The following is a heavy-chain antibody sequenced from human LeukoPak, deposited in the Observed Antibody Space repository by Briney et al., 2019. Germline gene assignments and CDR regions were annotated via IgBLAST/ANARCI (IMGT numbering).Heavy chain of an antibody. J-gene: IGHJ4*02. CDR1: GGSISSYY. Sequence: SETLSLTCTVSGGSISSYYWSWIRQPPGKGLEWIGYIYYSGSTNYNPSLKSRVTISVDTSKNQFSLKLSSVTAADTAVYYCARGPAYYDFWSGYYTWGQRTLVTVSS. CDR2: IYYSGST. V-gene: IGHV4-59*01. CDR3: ARGPAYYDFWSGYYT. D-gene: IGHD3-3*01.